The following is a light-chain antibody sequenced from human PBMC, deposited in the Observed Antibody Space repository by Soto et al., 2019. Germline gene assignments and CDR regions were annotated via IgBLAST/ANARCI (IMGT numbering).Light chain of an antibody. J-gene: IGLJ2*01. V-gene: IGLV9-49*01. CDR3: GADHGSGNNFVV. Sequence: QLVLTQPPSVSASLGASVTHTCTLSSGYSNYKVDWYQQRPGKGPRFVMRVGTGGIVGSKGDGIPDRFSVLGSGLNRYLTIKNIQEEDESDYHCGADHGSGNNFVVFGGGTKLTVL. CDR2: VGTGGIVG. CDR1: SGYSNYK.